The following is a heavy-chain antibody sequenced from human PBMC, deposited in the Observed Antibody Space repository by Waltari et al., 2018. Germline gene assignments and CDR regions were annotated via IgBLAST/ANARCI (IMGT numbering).Heavy chain of an antibody. D-gene: IGHD4-4*01. V-gene: IGHV1-69*08. CDR3: AIQSDYYYGRDV. J-gene: IGHJ6*02. CDR1: GGTFSSYA. CDR2: IIPSLGTA. Sequence: QVQLVQSGAEVKKPGSSVKVSCKASGGTFSSYAISWVRQAPGQGPEWMGRIIPSLGTANYEQKFQGRVTIPAEKSTSPAYRELSSLRSEDTAVYYCAIQSDYYYGRDVGGQGTTVTVSS.